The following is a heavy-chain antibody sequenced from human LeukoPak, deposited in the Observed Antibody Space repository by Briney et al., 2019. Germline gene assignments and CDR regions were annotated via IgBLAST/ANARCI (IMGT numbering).Heavy chain of an antibody. CDR3: TTDPSQMPTVRFV. Sequence: GGSLRLSCAASGFTFDDYAMHWVRQAPGKGLVWVSLINSDGSSTSYADSVEGRITISRDNAKNTLYLQMNSLKIEDTAVYHCTTDPSQMPTVRFVWGQGTTVTVSS. V-gene: IGHV3-74*01. CDR2: INSDGSST. D-gene: IGHD5-24*01. CDR1: GFTFDDYA. J-gene: IGHJ6*02.